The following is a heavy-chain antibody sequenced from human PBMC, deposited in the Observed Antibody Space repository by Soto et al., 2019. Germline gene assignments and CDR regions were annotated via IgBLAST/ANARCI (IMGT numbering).Heavy chain of an antibody. CDR2: ISGRGDYI. D-gene: IGHD3-3*01. Sequence: GGSLRLSCAASGFIFKTNSMNWVRQAPGKGLEWVSYISGRGDYIYYGDSVKGRFTISRDNDKNSLYLLMSSLRGEDTAVYYRAKEGGFGLGTRGDYGMDVWGQGTTVTVSS. J-gene: IGHJ6*02. CDR1: GFIFKTNS. CDR3: AKEGGFGLGTRGDYGMDV. V-gene: IGHV3-21*01.